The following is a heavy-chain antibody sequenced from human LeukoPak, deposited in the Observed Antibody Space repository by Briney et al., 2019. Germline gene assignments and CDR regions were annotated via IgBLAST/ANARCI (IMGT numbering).Heavy chain of an antibody. V-gene: IGHV1-8*03. Sequence: GASVKVSCKASGYAFTTYAITWVRQAPGQGLDGMGWMNPNSGNTGYAQKFQGRVTITRNTSISTAYMELSSLRSEDTAVYYCARGLGYCSGGSCSGGYWGQGTLVTVSS. CDR3: ARGLGYCSGGSCSGGY. CDR1: GYAFTTYA. CDR2: MNPNSGNT. J-gene: IGHJ4*02. D-gene: IGHD2-15*01.